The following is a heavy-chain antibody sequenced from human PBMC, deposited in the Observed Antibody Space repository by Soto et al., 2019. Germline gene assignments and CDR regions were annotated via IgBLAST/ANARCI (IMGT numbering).Heavy chain of an antibody. CDR3: ARGMVEWYDFWSDYGMDV. D-gene: IGHD3-3*01. CDR1: GYTFTSYD. CDR2: MNPNSGNT. J-gene: IGHJ6*02. Sequence: GASVKVSCKASGYTFTSYDINWVRQATGQGLEWMGWMNPNSGNTGYAQKFQGRVTMTRNTSISTAYMELSSLRSEDTAVYYCARGMVEWYDFWSDYGMDVWGQGTTVTVS. V-gene: IGHV1-8*01.